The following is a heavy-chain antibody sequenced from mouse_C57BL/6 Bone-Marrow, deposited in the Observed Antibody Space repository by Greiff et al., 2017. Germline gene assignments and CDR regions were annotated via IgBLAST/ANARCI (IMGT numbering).Heavy chain of an antibody. CDR1: GFTFSSYA. CDR2: ISDGGSYT. V-gene: IGHV5-4*03. D-gene: IGHD1-1*01. CDR3: ARVPYYYGFDY. J-gene: IGHJ2*01. Sequence: DVKLQESGGGLVKPGGSLKLSCAASGFTFSSYAMSWVRQTPEKRLEWVATISDGGSYTYYPDNVKGRFTISRDNAKNNLYLQMSHLKSEDTAMYYCARVPYYYGFDYWGQGTTLTVSS.